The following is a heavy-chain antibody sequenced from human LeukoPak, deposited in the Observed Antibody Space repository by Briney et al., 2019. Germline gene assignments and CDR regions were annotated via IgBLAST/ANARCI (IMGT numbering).Heavy chain of an antibody. J-gene: IGHJ4*02. CDR1: GGSISSSSYY. CDR3: AYIAARPY. V-gene: IGHV4-39*01. D-gene: IGHD6-6*01. CDR2: IYYSGST. Sequence: SETLSLTCTVSGGSISSSSYYWGWIRQPPGKGLEWIGSIYYSGSTYYNPSLKSRVTISVDTSKNQFSLKLSSVTAADTAVYYCAYIAARPYWGQGTLVTVSS.